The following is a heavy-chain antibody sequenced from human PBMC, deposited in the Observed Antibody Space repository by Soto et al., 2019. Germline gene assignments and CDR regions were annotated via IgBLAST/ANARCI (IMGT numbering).Heavy chain of an antibody. CDR2: IYYGGST. Sequence: SSETLSLTCTVSGGSMNDHYWSWIRQPPGKGLEWLGYIYYGGSTDYNPSLKGRVAISIDTSKNQFSLKLSSVTAADTAMYYCVRHCHTISTLSTFDPWGQGTLVTVSS. V-gene: IGHV4-59*08. CDR3: VRHCHTISTLSTFDP. D-gene: IGHD3-3*01. CDR1: GGSMNDHY. J-gene: IGHJ5*02.